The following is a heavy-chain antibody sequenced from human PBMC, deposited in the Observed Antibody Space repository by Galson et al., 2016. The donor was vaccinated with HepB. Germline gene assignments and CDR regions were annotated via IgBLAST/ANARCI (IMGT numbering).Heavy chain of an antibody. V-gene: IGHV3-21*01. Sequence: SLRLSCAASGFTFSSYSMNWVRQAPGKGLEWVSSISSSSSYIYYADSVKGRFTISRDNAKNSLYLQMNSLRAEDTAVFYCARGVGAQWLVRGGYFDYWGQGTLVTVSS. CDR2: ISSSSSYI. D-gene: IGHD6-19*01. J-gene: IGHJ4*02. CDR3: ARGVGAQWLVRGGYFDY. CDR1: GFTFSSYS.